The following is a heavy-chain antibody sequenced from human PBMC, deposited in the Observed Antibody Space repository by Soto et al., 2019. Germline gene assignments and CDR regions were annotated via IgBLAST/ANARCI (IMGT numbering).Heavy chain of an antibody. CDR1: GFTFSSYA. CDR2: ISGSGGST. D-gene: IGHD4-17*01. CDR3: AKGLTVLYWFDP. V-gene: IGHV3-23*01. Sequence: LKISCAASGFTFSSYAMSWVRQAPGKGLEWVSAISGSGGSTYYADSVKGRFTISRDNSKNTPYLQMNSLRAEDTAVYYCAKGLTVLYWFDPWGQGTLVTVSS. J-gene: IGHJ5*02.